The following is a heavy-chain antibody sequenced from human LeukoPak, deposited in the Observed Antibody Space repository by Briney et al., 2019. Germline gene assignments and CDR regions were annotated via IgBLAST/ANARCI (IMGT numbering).Heavy chain of an antibody. V-gene: IGHV4-59*01. D-gene: IGHD3-22*01. CDR3: ARRGGDSSGYYYVFDNWFDP. CDR2: IYYSGST. CDR1: GGSISSYY. Sequence: PSETLSLTCTVSGGSISSYYWSWIRQPPGKGLEWIGYIYYSGSTNYNPSLKSRVTISVDTSKNQFSLKLSSVTAADTAVYYCARRGGDSSGYYYVFDNWFDPWGQGTLVTVSS. J-gene: IGHJ5*02.